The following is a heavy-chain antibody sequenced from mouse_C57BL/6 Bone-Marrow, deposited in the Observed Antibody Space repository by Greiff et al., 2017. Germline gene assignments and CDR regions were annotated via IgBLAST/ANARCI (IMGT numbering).Heavy chain of an antibody. Sequence: QVQLKESGPELVKPGASVKISCKASGYAFSSSWMNWVKQRPGKGLEWIGRIYPGDGDTNYNGKFKGKATLTADKSSSTAYMQLSSLTSEDSAVYFCARAQGNYYEKYYFDYWGQGTTLTVSS. V-gene: IGHV1-82*01. CDR1: GYAFSSSW. CDR3: ARAQGNYYEKYYFDY. CDR2: IYPGDGDT. J-gene: IGHJ2*01. D-gene: IGHD2-4*01.